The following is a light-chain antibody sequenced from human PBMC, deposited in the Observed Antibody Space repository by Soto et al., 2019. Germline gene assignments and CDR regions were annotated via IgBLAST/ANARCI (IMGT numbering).Light chain of an antibody. CDR1: QSVSSSY. CDR2: GAS. CDR3: QQYGSSRWT. Sequence: EIVLTQSPGTLSLSPGERATLSCRASQSVSSSYLAWYQQKPGQAPRLLIYGASSRATGIPDRFSGSGSGTDFTITISRLVHDDFAVYYCQQYGSSRWTFGQGTKVEIK. J-gene: IGKJ1*01. V-gene: IGKV3-20*01.